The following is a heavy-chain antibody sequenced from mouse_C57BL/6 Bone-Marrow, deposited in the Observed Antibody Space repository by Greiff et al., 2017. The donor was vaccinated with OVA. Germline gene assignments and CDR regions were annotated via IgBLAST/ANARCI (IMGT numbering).Heavy chain of an antibody. CDR1: GYTFTNYW. J-gene: IGHJ3*01. Sequence: QVQLQQSGAELVRPGTSVKMSCKASGYTFTNYWIGWAKQRPGHGLEWIGDIYPGGGYTNYNEKFKGKATLTADKSSSSAYMQIISLTSLYSAIYYCARSYYYGSSYGFAYWGQGTLVTVSA. CDR2: IYPGGGYT. V-gene: IGHV1-63*01. CDR3: ARSYYYGSSYGFAY. D-gene: IGHD1-1*01.